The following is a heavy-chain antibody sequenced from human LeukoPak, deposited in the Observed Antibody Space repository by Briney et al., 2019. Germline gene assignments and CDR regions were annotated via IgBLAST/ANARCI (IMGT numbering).Heavy chain of an antibody. Sequence: SQTLSLTCTVSGGSISSYYWSWIRRPPGKGLEGIRYLIFSGSTNYNPSLKSRVTMSVDTPKHQFSLKLSSVTAADTAMYYCAREGRQDYVYFDHWGQGALVTVSS. CDR1: GGSISSYY. D-gene: IGHD4-17*01. CDR2: LIFSGST. CDR3: AREGRQDYVYFDH. J-gene: IGHJ4*02. V-gene: IGHV4-59*01.